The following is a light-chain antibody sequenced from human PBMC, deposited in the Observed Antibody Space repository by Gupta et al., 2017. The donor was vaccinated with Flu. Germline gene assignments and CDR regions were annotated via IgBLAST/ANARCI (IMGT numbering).Light chain of an antibody. CDR2: EVN. CDR1: SSDVGTYNY. J-gene: IGLJ2*01. Sequence: QSALTQPPSASGSPGQSVTISCTGTSSDVGTYNYVPWYQHHPGKAPKLMIYEVNKRPSGVPDRFSGSKSDNTASLTVSGLQAEDEADYYCTSYTGGDIILFGGGTKLTVL. V-gene: IGLV2-8*01. CDR3: TSYTGGDIIL.